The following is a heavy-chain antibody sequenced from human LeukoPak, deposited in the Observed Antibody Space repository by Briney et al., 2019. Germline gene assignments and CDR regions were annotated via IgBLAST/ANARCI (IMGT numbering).Heavy chain of an antibody. CDR1: GFTFSSYA. V-gene: IGHV3-30-3*01. D-gene: IGHD3-3*01. J-gene: IGHJ3*02. CDR3: ARIPLARYDFWSGYWTNAAFDI. Sequence: PGRSLRLSCAASGFTFSSYAMHWVRQAPGKGLEWVAVISYDGSNKYYADSVKGRFTISRDNSKNTLHLQMNSLRAEDTAVYYCARIPLARYDFWSGYWTNAAFDIWGQGTMVTVSS. CDR2: ISYDGSNK.